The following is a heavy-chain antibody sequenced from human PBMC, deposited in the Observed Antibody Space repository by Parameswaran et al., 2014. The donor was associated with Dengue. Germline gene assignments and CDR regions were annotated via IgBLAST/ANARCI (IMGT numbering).Heavy chain of an antibody. Sequence: VRQMPGKGLEWVSFISSTRAIYYADSVKGRFTISRDNAKNSLYLHMNSLRDEDTAVYYCARGEKLGATHFDCWGQGTLVTVSS. CDR3: ARGEKLGATHFDC. V-gene: IGHV3-69-1*01. J-gene: IGHJ4*02. CDR2: ISSTRAI. D-gene: IGHD1-26*01.